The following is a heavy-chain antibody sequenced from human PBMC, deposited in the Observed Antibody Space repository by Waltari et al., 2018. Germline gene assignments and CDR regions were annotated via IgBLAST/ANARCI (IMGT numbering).Heavy chain of an antibody. V-gene: IGHV3-53*01. CDR1: GFTVSSNS. CDR3: ARDSRGGLFFDY. CDR2: IFSDGRT. Sequence: EVQLVESGGGFIQSGGSLRLSCAASGFTVSSNSMSWVRQAPGKGLEWVSVIFSDGRTYYADSVKGRFTISRDNSKNTLYLQINSLRAEDTAVYYCARDSRGGLFFDYWGQGTLVTVSS. J-gene: IGHJ4*02.